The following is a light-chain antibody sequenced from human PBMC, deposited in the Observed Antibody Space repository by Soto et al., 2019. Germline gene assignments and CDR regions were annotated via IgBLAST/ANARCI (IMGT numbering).Light chain of an antibody. CDR2: AAS. Sequence: DIQMTQYQSSLSASVGDRVAITCRASESINSYLNLYQQRAGKAPKLLLYAASSLQSGVPSRFSGSGSGTDFTLTISSLQTEDAATYYCQRSYRIPITCCQVTLLDI. V-gene: IGKV1-39*01. CDR1: ESINSY. J-gene: IGKJ5*01. CDR3: QRSYRIPIT.